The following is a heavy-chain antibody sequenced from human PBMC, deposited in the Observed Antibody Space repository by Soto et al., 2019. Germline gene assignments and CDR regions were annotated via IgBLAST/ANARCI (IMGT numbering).Heavy chain of an antibody. Sequence: QVQLVESGGGVVQPGRSLRLSCAASGFTFSNYGMHWVRQTPGKGLEWGAVTSYDGSNTYYADSAKGRFTISRDNSRDTLYLQMNSLRPEDTAVYYCAKDYPGPFDYWGQGTPVTVSS. CDR1: GFTFSNYG. V-gene: IGHV3-30*18. J-gene: IGHJ4*02. CDR2: TSYDGSNT. CDR3: AKDYPGPFDY.